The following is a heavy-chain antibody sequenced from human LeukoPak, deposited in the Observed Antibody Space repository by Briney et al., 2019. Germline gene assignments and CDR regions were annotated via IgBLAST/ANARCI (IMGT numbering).Heavy chain of an antibody. CDR2: IYPGDSDT. D-gene: IGHD2-8*01. CDR1: GYSFTRYW. Sequence: GESLKISCKGSGYSFTRYWIGWVRQMPGKGLEWMRIIYPGDSDTRYSPSFQGQVTISADKSISTAYLQWSSLKASDTAMYYCATEVSMLAFDIWGQGTMVTVSS. V-gene: IGHV5-51*01. J-gene: IGHJ3*02. CDR3: ATEVSMLAFDI.